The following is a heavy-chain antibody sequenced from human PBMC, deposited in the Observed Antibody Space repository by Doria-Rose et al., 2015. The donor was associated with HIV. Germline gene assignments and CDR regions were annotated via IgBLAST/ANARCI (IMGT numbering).Heavy chain of an antibody. V-gene: IGHV2-26*01. Sequence: SGPVLVKPTETLTLTCTVSGVSLSSPGMGVSWIRQPPGKALEWLANIFSDDESSYTTSLKSRLTISRGTSKSQVVLTMTDMDPVDTATYYCARIKSSRWYHKYYFDFWGQGTLVIVSA. D-gene: IGHD6-13*01. CDR2: IFSDDES. J-gene: IGHJ4*02. CDR3: ARIKSSRWYHKYYFDF. CDR1: GVSLSSPGMG.